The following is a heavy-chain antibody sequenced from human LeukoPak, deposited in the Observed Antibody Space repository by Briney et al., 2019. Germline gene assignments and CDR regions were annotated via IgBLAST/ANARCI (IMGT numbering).Heavy chain of an antibody. CDR2: ISYDGSNK. CDR1: GFTFSSYA. V-gene: IGHV3-30*01. Sequence: GGSLRLSCAASGFTFSSYAMHWVRQAPGKGLEWVAVISYDGSNKYYADSVKGRFTISRDNSKNTLYLQMNSLRAEDTAVYYCAREEPAGIDLFYYYGMDVWGQGTTVTVSS. D-gene: IGHD2-2*02. J-gene: IGHJ6*02. CDR3: AREEPAGIDLFYYYGMDV.